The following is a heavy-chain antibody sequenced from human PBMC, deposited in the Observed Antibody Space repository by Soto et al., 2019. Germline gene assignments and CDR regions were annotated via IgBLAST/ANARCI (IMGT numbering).Heavy chain of an antibody. V-gene: IGHV1-69*12. Sequence: QVQLVQSGAEVRQPASSVKVSCKTSGGTFSSYAISWVRQAPGQGLEWMGGIVPIVDTSTYAQKFQGRVTIPADAFTRTVYMELSSLRSDDTAVYYCVRVVAIPGYPDNWGQGTLVTVSS. CDR3: VRVVAIPGYPDN. J-gene: IGHJ4*02. CDR2: IVPIVDTS. D-gene: IGHD5-12*01. CDR1: GGTFSSYA.